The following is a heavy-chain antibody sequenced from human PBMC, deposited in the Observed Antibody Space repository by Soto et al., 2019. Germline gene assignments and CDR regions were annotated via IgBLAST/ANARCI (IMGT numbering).Heavy chain of an antibody. CDR1: GFTFSSYA. CDR2: ISGSGGST. V-gene: IGHV3-23*01. J-gene: IGHJ4*02. D-gene: IGHD3-22*01. CDR3: AKTPGRTYYYDSSGYPGIY. Sequence: EVQLLESGGGLGQPGGSLRLSCAASGFTFSSYAMSWVRQAPGKGLEWVSAISGSGGSTYYADSVKGRFTISRDNSKNTLYLQMNSLRAEDTSVYYCAKTPGRTYYYDSSGYPGIYWGQGTLVTVSS.